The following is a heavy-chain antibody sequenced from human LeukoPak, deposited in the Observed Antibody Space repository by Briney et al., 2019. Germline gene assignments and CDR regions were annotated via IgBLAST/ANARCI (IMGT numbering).Heavy chain of an antibody. Sequence: ASVKVSCKASGGTFSNYAISWVRQAPGQGLEWMGWISAYNGNTNYAQKFQGRVTVTTDTSTSTAYMELRSLRSDDTAVYYCARRTSWYGDYWGQGTLVTVSS. J-gene: IGHJ4*02. D-gene: IGHD2-2*01. CDR3: ARRTSWYGDY. V-gene: IGHV1-18*01. CDR2: ISAYNGNT. CDR1: GGTFSNYA.